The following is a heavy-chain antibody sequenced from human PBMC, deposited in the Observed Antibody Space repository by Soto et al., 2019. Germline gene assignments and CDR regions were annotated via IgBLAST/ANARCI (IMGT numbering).Heavy chain of an antibody. Sequence: SETLSLTCTVSGGSISSGGYYWSWIRQHPGKGLEWIGYIYYSGSTYYNPSLRSRVTIAVDTSKSHFSLKLRSVTGADKAVYYCARDSGGQIRTCYYYGMDVWGQGKTVSVS. J-gene: IGHJ6*02. CDR3: ARDSGGQIRTCYYYGMDV. CDR2: IYYSGST. CDR1: GGSISSGGYY. V-gene: IGHV4-31*03. D-gene: IGHD3-16*01.